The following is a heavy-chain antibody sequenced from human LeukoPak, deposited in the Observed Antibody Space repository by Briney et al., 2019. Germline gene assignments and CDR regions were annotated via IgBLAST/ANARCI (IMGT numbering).Heavy chain of an antibody. J-gene: IGHJ3*02. V-gene: IGHV3-7*01. CDR3: AKLGYSSGDAFDI. Sequence: PGGSLRLSCTTSGFTFSSSWMSWVRQAPGRGLDWVASIRQDGSQKYYVDSVKGRFTISRDNSKNTLYLQMNSLRAEDTAVYYCAKLGYSSGDAFDIWGQGTMVTVSS. CDR1: GFTFSSSW. CDR2: IRQDGSQK. D-gene: IGHD6-19*01.